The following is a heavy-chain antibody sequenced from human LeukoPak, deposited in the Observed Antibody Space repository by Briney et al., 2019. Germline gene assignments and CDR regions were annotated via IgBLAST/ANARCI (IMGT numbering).Heavy chain of an antibody. D-gene: IGHD3-9*01. CDR1: GGSISSYY. V-gene: IGHV4-4*07. CDR3: ARVSSATRGDILFDY. Sequence: PSETLSLTCTVSGGSISSYYWSWIRQPAGKGLEWIGRIYTSGSTNYNPSLKSRVTMSVDTSKNQFSLKLGSVTAADTAVYYCARVSSATRGDILFDYWGQGTLVTVSS. J-gene: IGHJ4*02. CDR2: IYTSGST.